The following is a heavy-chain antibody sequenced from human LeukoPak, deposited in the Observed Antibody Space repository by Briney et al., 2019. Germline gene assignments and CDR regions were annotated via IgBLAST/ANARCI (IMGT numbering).Heavy chain of an antibody. D-gene: IGHD6-19*01. J-gene: IGHJ3*02. Sequence: GGSLRLSCAASGFTFSDYYMSWIRQPPGKGLEWVSYISSSGSTIYYVDSVKGRFTISRDNAKNSLYLQMNSLRAEDTAVYYCARDWHSSGWYLSRDAFDIWGQRTMVTVSS. CDR1: GFTFSDYY. V-gene: IGHV3-11*04. CDR2: ISSSGSTI. CDR3: ARDWHSSGWYLSRDAFDI.